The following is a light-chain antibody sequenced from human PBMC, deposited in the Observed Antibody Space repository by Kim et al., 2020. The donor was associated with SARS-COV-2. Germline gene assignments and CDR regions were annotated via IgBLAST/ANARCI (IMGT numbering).Light chain of an antibody. CDR2: RNN. CDR1: SSNIGSNY. J-gene: IGLJ3*02. V-gene: IGLV1-47*01. Sequence: QSVLTQPPSASGTPGQRVTISCSGSSSNIGSNYVYWYQQLPGTAPKLLIYRNNQRPSGVPDRFSGSKSGTSASLAISGLRSEDEAYYYCAAWDDSLRVFGGGTQLTVL. CDR3: AAWDDSLRV.